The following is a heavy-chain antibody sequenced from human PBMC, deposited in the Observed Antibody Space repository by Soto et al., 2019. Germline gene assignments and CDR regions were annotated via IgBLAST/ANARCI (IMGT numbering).Heavy chain of an antibody. CDR3: AIGPITMVRGVNDY. J-gene: IGHJ4*02. CDR2: ISGSGGST. CDR1: GFTFSSYA. V-gene: IGHV3-23*01. D-gene: IGHD3-10*01. Sequence: GGSLRLSCAASGFTFSSYAMSWVRQAPGKGLEWVSAISGSGGSTYYADSVKGRFTISRDNSKNTLHLQMNSLRAEDTAVYYCAIGPITMVRGVNDYWGQGTLVTVSS.